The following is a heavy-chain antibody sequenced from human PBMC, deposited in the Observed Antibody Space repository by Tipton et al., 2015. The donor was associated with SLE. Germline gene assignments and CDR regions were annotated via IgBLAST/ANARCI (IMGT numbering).Heavy chain of an antibody. Sequence: TLSLTCTVSGGSISRYYWSWIRQPPGKGLEWIGYIYYSGSTNYNPSLKSRVTISVDTSKNQFSLKLSSVTAADTAVYYCARDLSILWKGAFDIWGQGTMVTVSS. CDR2: IYYSGST. D-gene: IGHD2-21*01. V-gene: IGHV4-59*01. J-gene: IGHJ3*02. CDR3: ARDLSILWKGAFDI. CDR1: GGSISRYY.